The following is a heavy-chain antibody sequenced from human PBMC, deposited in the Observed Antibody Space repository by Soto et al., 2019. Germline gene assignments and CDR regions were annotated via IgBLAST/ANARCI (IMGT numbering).Heavy chain of an antibody. Sequence: GESLKISCQGSGYSFTRYWIGWVRQMPGKGLEWMGITYPGDSDTRYSPSFQGQVIISADKSISTAYLQWSSLKASDTAIYYCARGIVGPTPFDYWGQGTLVTVSS. D-gene: IGHD1-26*01. J-gene: IGHJ4*02. CDR3: ARGIVGPTPFDY. CDR2: TYPGDSDT. V-gene: IGHV5-51*01. CDR1: GYSFTRYW.